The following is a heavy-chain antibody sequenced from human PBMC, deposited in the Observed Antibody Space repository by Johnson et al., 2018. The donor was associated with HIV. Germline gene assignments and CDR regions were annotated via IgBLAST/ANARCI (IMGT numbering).Heavy chain of an antibody. V-gene: IGHV3-30*03. CDR2: ISHDGTEK. D-gene: IGHD5-24*01. CDR3: ARDGPWLQSQRDAFDV. Sequence: QVQLVESGGGVVQPGRSLRLSCAASGFTFSTYVMYWVRQAPGKGLEWVALISHDGTEKYYVGSVKGRFTISRDNAKNSLYLQMNSLRAEDTAVYYCARDGPWLQSQRDAFDVW. J-gene: IGHJ3*01. CDR1: GFTFSTYV.